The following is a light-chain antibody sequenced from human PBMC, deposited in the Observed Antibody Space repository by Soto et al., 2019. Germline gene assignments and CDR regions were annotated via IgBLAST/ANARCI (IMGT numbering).Light chain of an antibody. CDR2: AAS. Sequence: DIQMTQSPPSLSASVGDTITITCRASQSISTYLDWYQVTPGKATKVLIYAASTLQAGVPSRFSGSGSGTDFTLTINSLQPEDFATYCCQQNYNLPPWTFGQGTKVEIK. CDR3: QQNYNLPPWT. CDR1: QSISTY. J-gene: IGKJ1*01. V-gene: IGKV1-39*01.